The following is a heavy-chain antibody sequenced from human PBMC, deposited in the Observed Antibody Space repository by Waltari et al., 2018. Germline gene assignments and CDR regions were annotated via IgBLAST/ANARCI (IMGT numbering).Heavy chain of an antibody. CDR3: TKSASCDMDPSCDVVAY. CDR1: GDPIGSGNYY. Sequence: QVQLQESGPGLVGPSETLSLTCSVSGDPIGSGNYYWGWIRQSAGKGLEWIGRFHTRGRTEYAASRQSRVTISKDTSNNRFSLKLTSVTATDTAVYYCTKSASCDMDPSCDVVAYWGQGTLVTVSA. J-gene: IGHJ4*02. CDR2: FHTRGRT. V-gene: IGHV4-61*02. D-gene: IGHD2-15*01.